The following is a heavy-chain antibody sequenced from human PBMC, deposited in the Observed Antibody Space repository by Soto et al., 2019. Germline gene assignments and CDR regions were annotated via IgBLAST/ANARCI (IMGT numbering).Heavy chain of an antibody. D-gene: IGHD6-13*01. V-gene: IGHV4-30-2*01. J-gene: IGHJ6*02. Sequence: PSETLSLTCAVSGGSISSGGYSWSWIRQPPGRGLEWIGYINHSGSTNYNPSLKSRVTISVDTSKNQFSLKLSSVTAADTAVYYCARGLLAAAGYGVDYYYYYGMDVWGQGTTVTVSS. CDR3: ARGLLAAAGYGVDYYYYYGMDV. CDR1: GGSISSGGYS. CDR2: INHSGST.